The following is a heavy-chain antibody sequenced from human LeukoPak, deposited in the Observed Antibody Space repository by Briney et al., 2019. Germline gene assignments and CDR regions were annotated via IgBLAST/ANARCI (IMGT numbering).Heavy chain of an antibody. Sequence: GASVKVSCKASGYTFSNFGISWVRQAPGQGLEWMGWISACNGNTKYAQKLQGRVTMTTDTSTSTAYMELRSLRSDDTAIYYCARDIYYYDSSAYYYFDYWGQGTLVTVSS. CDR1: GYTFSNFG. D-gene: IGHD3-22*01. V-gene: IGHV1-18*01. CDR2: ISACNGNT. J-gene: IGHJ4*02. CDR3: ARDIYYYDSSAYYYFDY.